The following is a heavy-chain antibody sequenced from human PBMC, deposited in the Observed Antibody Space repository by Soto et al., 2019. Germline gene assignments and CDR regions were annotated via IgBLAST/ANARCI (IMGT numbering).Heavy chain of an antibody. Sequence: LSLTCTVSGGSISSGGYYWSWIRQHPGKGLEWIGYIYYSGSTYYNPSLNSRVTISVDTSNNQFSLKLSSVTAADTAVYYCARGPSRDFEGHNWFDPWGQGTLVTVSS. J-gene: IGHJ5*02. CDR1: GGSISSGGYY. D-gene: IGHD3-3*01. V-gene: IGHV4-31*03. CDR3: ARGPSRDFEGHNWFDP. CDR2: IYYSGST.